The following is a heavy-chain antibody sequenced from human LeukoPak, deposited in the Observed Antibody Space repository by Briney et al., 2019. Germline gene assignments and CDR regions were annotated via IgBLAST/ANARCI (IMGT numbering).Heavy chain of an antibody. CDR1: GGSFSGYY. J-gene: IGHJ4*02. D-gene: IGHD3-10*01. CDR3: ARLRLWFGESTLFDY. CDR2: INHSGST. Sequence: SETLSLTCAVYGGSFSGYYWSWIRQPPGKGLEWIGEINHSGSTNYNPSLKSRVTISVDTSKNQFSLKLSSVTAADTGVYYCARLRLWFGESTLFDYWGQGTLVTVSS. V-gene: IGHV4-34*01.